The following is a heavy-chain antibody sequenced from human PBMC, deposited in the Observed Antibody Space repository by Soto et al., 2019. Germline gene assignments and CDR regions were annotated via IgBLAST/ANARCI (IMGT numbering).Heavy chain of an antibody. Sequence: PGGSLRLSCAASGFTFSSYAMHWVRQAPGKGLEWVAVISYDGSNKYYADSVKGRFTISRDNSKSTLYLQMNSLRAEDTAVYYCARVITIFGVVPWVHGMDVWGQGTTVTVSS. V-gene: IGHV3-30-3*01. CDR1: GFTFSSYA. D-gene: IGHD3-3*01. CDR3: ARVITIFGVVPWVHGMDV. J-gene: IGHJ6*02. CDR2: ISYDGSNK.